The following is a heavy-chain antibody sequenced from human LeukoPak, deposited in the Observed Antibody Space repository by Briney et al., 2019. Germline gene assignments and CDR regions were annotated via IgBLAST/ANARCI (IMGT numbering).Heavy chain of an antibody. J-gene: IGHJ4*02. Sequence: ASVKVSCKASGYTFTGYYMHWVRQAPGQGLEWMGWINPNTGGTNYAQKFQARVTMTRDTTISTAYMELSRPTSDDTAVYYCASYPRYSSSPPFDYWGQGTLVTVSS. CDR2: INPNTGGT. CDR1: GYTFTGYY. D-gene: IGHD6-6*01. V-gene: IGHV1-2*02. CDR3: ASYPRYSSSPPFDY.